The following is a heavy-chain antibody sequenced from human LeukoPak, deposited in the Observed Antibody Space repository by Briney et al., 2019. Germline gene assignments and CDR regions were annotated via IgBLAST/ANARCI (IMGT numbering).Heavy chain of an antibody. CDR2: IYYSGST. J-gene: IGHJ4*02. Sequence: SQTLSLTCTVSGGSISSGGYYWSWIRQHPGKGLEWIGYIYYSGSTYYNPSLKSRVTISVDTSKNQFSLKLSSVTAADTAVYYCASSSVNDGSGSYAALPYWGQGTLVTVSS. D-gene: IGHD3-10*01. CDR1: GGSISSGGYY. V-gene: IGHV4-31*03. CDR3: ASSSVNDGSGSYAALPY.